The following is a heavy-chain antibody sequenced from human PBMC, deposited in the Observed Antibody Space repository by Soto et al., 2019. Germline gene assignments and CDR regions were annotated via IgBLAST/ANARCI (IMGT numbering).Heavy chain of an antibody. CDR1: GFVFGDFQ. V-gene: IGHV3-21*04. Sequence: GGTLRLSCAASGFVFGDFQFNWVRQAPGGGLEWLSSITGTSAFSEYAESIGGRFTISRDNTNKLLFLLMVNLRAEDTAVYYYARDNWAFQRASDFRGQRTLVTLST. J-gene: IGHJ4*02. D-gene: IGHD3-3*02. CDR3: ARDNWAFQRASDF. CDR2: ITGTSAFS.